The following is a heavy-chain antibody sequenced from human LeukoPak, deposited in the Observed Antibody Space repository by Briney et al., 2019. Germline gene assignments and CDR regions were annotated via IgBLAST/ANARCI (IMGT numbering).Heavy chain of an antibody. CDR3: ARVPRRGERFDP. V-gene: IGHV1-8*01. Sequence: ASVKVSCKASGYTFTSYDVNWVRQATGQGLEWMGWMNPISGDTGYALKFQGRVTMSRNTSISTAYMELGSLRSEDTAVYYCARVPRRGERFDPWGQGTLVTVSS. D-gene: IGHD3-10*01. CDR1: GYTFTSYD. CDR2: MNPISGDT. J-gene: IGHJ5*02.